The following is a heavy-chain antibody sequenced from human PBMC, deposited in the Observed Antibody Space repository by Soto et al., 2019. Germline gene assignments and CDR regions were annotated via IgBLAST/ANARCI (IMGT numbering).Heavy chain of an antibody. D-gene: IGHD3-10*01. CDR1: GFTFSSYD. V-gene: IGHV3-30*18. Sequence: QVQLVESGGGVVQPGRSLRLSCAASGFTFSSYDMHWVRQAPGKGLEWVAVISYDGSYKYYSDSVKGRFTISRDNSKNTLYLQLDSLRAEHTALYYCAKETRRQQLYGRGLYGMDVWGQGTTVTVSS. CDR2: ISYDGSYK. J-gene: IGHJ6*02. CDR3: AKETRRQQLYGRGLYGMDV.